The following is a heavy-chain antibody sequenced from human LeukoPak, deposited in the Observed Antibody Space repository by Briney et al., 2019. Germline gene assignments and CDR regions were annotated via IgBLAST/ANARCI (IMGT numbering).Heavy chain of an antibody. CDR3: ARVRIKQYYYDSSGYYQYFDY. Sequence: PSGTLSLTCAVSGGSISSSNWWRWVRQPPGKGLEWIGEIYHSGSTNYNPSLKSRVTISVDKSKNHFSLKLSSVTAADTAVYYCARVRIKQYYYDSSGYYQYFDYWGQGTLVTVSS. CDR2: IYHSGST. V-gene: IGHV4-4*02. D-gene: IGHD3-22*01. J-gene: IGHJ4*02. CDR1: GGSISSSNW.